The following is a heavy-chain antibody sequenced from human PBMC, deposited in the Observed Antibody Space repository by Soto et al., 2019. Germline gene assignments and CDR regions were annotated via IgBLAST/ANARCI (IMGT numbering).Heavy chain of an antibody. CDR2: ISGSGDST. CDR1: GITFSSYA. D-gene: IGHD1-26*01. Sequence: EVQLLESGGGLVQPGGSLRLSCAASGITFSSYAMNWVRQAPGKGLEWVSVISGSGDSTYYADSVKGRFTISRDNSKNTLYLQMNSRRAEDTAVYYCARRGSGSYFRYWGQGTLVTVSS. V-gene: IGHV3-23*01. CDR3: ARRGSGSYFRY. J-gene: IGHJ4*02.